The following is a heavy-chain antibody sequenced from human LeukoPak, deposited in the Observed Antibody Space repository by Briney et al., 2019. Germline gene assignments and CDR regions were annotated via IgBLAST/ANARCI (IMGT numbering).Heavy chain of an antibody. D-gene: IGHD6-25*01. Sequence: WGXIRQPPGXGXXXIGSIYYGGSTYYNPSLKSRVTISVDTSMNQFSLKLSSVTAADTAVYYCARDPSRYDAFDIWGQGTMVTVSS. CDR2: IYYGGST. J-gene: IGHJ3*02. CDR3: ARDPSRYDAFDI. V-gene: IGHV4-39*07.